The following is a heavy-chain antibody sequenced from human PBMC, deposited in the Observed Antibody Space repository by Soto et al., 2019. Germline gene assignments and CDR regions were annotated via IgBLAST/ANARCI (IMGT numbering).Heavy chain of an antibody. Sequence: SETLSLTCTVSGGSISSYYWSWIRQPPGKGLEWIGYIYYSGSTNYNPSLKSRVTMSVDRSKNQFSLKLNSMTAADTAIYYCAGTAGYCSGGSCYRGFDPWGQGTPVTVSS. CDR1: GGSISSYY. V-gene: IGHV4-59*12. CDR2: IYYSGST. D-gene: IGHD2-15*01. J-gene: IGHJ5*02. CDR3: AGTAGYCSGGSCYRGFDP.